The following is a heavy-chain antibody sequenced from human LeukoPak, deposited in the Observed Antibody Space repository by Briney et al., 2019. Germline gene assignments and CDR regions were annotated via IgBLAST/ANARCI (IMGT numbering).Heavy chain of an antibody. J-gene: IGHJ4*02. D-gene: IGHD2-15*01. CDR3: AVVVAAIIDY. Sequence: GESLRLSCAASGFTFSSYSMNWVRQAPGKGLEWVSSISSSSSYIYYADSVKGRFTISRDNAKNSLYLQMNSLRAEDTAVYYCAVVVAAIIDYWGQGTLVTVSS. CDR2: ISSSSSYI. CDR1: GFTFSSYS. V-gene: IGHV3-21*01.